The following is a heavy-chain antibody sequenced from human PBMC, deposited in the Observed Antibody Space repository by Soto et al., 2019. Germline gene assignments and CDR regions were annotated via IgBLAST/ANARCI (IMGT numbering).Heavy chain of an antibody. CDR1: GFTFSSYA. V-gene: IGHV3-23*01. CDR3: AKDKEPWFYYYGVXV. Sequence: GSLRLSCAASGFTFSSYAMSWVRQAPGKGLEWVSAISGSGGSTYYADSVKGRFTISRDNSKNTLYLQMNSLRAEDTAVYYCAKDKEPWFYYYGVXVWGQGTTVXVSS. D-gene: IGHD3-10*01. J-gene: IGHJ6*02. CDR2: ISGSGGST.